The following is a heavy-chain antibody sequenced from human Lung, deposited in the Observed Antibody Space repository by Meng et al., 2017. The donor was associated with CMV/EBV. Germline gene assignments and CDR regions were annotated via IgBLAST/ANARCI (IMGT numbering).Heavy chain of an antibody. CDR2: INHSGST. D-gene: IGHD3-22*01. J-gene: IGHJ4*02. V-gene: IGHV4-34*01. CDR1: GGSFSGYY. Sequence: GSLRLXCAVSGGSFSGYYWSWIRQPPGKGLEWIGEINHSGSTNYNPCLKSRVTISVDTSKNQFSLKLSSVTAADTAVYYCASPVGTYYYDRGVDYWGQGTLVTVSS. CDR3: ASPVGTYYYDRGVDY.